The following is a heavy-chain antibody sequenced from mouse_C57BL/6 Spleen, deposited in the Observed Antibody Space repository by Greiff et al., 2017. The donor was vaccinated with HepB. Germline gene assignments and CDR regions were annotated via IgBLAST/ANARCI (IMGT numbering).Heavy chain of an antibody. CDR3: ARLYYEYDGAY. CDR1: GYTFTDYN. D-gene: IGHD2-4*01. Sequence: EVQLQQSGPELVKPGASVKIPCKASGYTFTDYNMDWVKQSHGKSLEWIGDINPNNGGTIYNQKFKGKATLTVDKSSSTAYMELRSLTSEDTAVYYCARLYYEYDGAYWGQGTLVTVSA. V-gene: IGHV1-18*01. J-gene: IGHJ3*01. CDR2: INPNNGGT.